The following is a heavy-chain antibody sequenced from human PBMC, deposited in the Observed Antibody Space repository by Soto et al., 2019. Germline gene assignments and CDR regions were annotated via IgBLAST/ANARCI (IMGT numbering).Heavy chain of an antibody. V-gene: IGHV1-58*01. CDR3: AAGSGFSSGPDY. CDR2: IVVGSGNT. Sequence: SVKVSCKASGFTFTHSAVQWVRQARGQRLEWIGWIVVGSGNTNYAQKFQERVAITRDMSTSTAYMGLSSLRSEDTAMYYCAAGSGFSSGPDYWGQGTLVTVSS. D-gene: IGHD6-19*01. J-gene: IGHJ4*02. CDR1: GFTFTHSA.